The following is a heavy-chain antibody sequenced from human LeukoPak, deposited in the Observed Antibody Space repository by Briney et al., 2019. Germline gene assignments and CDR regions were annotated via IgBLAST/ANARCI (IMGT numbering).Heavy chain of an antibody. CDR3: ALLAVASDFDY. CDR2: IGYSGRTI. Sequence: PGGSLRLSCAASGFTFSSYEMNWVRQAPGKGLEWVANIGYSGRTIYYADSVKGRFTISRDNAKNSLYLQTNSLRVEDTAVYYCALLAVASDFDYWGQGALVTVSS. CDR1: GFTFSSYE. D-gene: IGHD6-19*01. V-gene: IGHV3-48*03. J-gene: IGHJ4*02.